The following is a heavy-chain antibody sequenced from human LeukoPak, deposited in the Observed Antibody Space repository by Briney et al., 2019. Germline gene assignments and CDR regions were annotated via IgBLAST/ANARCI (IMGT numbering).Heavy chain of an antibody. CDR1: GFTFSSYC. CDR3: ARGLPIVVVVAATDAFDI. J-gene: IGHJ3*02. V-gene: IGHV3-21*01. CDR2: ISSSSSYI. D-gene: IGHD2-15*01. Sequence: GGSLRLSCAASGFTFSSYCMNWVRQAPGKGLEWVSSISSSSSYIYYADSVKGRFTISRDNAKNSLYLQMNSLRAEDTAVYYCARGLPIVVVVAATDAFDIWGQGTMVTVSS.